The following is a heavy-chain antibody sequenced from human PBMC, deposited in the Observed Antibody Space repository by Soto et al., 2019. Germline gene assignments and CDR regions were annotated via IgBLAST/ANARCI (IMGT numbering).Heavy chain of an antibody. D-gene: IGHD2-8*01. CDR2: IDPSDAQT. V-gene: IGHV5-10-1*01. CDR3: ARQIYASDKGPNVQYCLDS. J-gene: IGHJ4*02. CDR1: GYSFAGYW. Sequence: SGESLKISCKGAGYSFAGYWISWVRQKPGKGLEWMGRIDPSDAQTYYSPSFRGHVTISATKSITTVFLQWSSLRASDTAMYYCARQIYASDKGPNVQYCLDSCGQGTPVTVSS.